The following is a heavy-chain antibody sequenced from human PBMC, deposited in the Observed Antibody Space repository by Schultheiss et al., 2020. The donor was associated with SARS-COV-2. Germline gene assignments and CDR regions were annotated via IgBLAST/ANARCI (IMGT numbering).Heavy chain of an antibody. D-gene: IGHD6-19*01. V-gene: IGHV3-13*01. J-gene: IGHJ4*02. Sequence: GESLKISCAASGFTFSSYAMSWVRQAPGKGLEWVSAIGTAGDTYYPDSVKGRFTISRENAKNSLYLQMNSLRAGDTAVYYCAREWAAVAGWDAFDIWGQGTLVTVSS. CDR1: GFTFSSYA. CDR2: IGTAGDT. CDR3: AREWAAVAGWDAFDI.